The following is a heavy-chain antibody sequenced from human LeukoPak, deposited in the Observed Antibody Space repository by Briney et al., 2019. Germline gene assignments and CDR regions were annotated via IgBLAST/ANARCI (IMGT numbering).Heavy chain of an antibody. CDR2: ISSSSSYI. CDR3: ARDRSSTSPYWFDP. V-gene: IGHV3-21*01. J-gene: IGHJ5*02. CDR1: GFPFSTND. Sequence: PGGSLRLSCAASGFPFSTNDMCWVRQAPGKGLEWVSSISSSSSYIYYADSVKGRFTISRDNAKNSLYLQMNSLRAEDTAVYYCARDRSSTSPYWFDPWGQGTLVTVSS. D-gene: IGHD2-2*01.